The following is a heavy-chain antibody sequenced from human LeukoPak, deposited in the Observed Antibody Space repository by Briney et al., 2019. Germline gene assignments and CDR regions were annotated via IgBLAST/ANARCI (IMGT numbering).Heavy chain of an antibody. Sequence: KTSEALSLTCAVSGGSISSGGYSWSWIRQPPGKGLEWIGYIYHSGSTYYNPSLKSRVTISVDRSKNQFSLKLSSVTAADTAVYYCARGGGYCSSTSCYNSWFDPWGQGTLVTVSS. CDR2: IYHSGST. J-gene: IGHJ5*02. V-gene: IGHV4-30-2*01. D-gene: IGHD2-2*02. CDR1: GGSISSGGYS. CDR3: ARGGGYCSSTSCYNSWFDP.